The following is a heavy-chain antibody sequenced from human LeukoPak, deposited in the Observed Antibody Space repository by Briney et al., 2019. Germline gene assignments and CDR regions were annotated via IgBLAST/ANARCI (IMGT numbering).Heavy chain of an antibody. V-gene: IGHV3-21*01. J-gene: IGHJ6*03. Sequence: PGGSLRLSCAASGFTFSSYSMNWVRQAPGKGLEWVSSISSSSSYIYYADSVKGRFTISRDNAKNSLYLQMNSLRAEDTAVYYCAREGATMVRGVIITRTMDVWGKGTTVTVSS. CDR3: AREGATMVRGVIITRTMDV. D-gene: IGHD3-10*01. CDR2: ISSSSSYI. CDR1: GFTFSSYS.